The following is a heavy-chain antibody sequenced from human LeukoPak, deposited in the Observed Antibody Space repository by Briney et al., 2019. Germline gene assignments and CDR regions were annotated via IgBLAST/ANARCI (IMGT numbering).Heavy chain of an antibody. Sequence: ASVKVSCKASGYTFTGYYLHWVRQAPGQGLEWMGWINPNSGGTNFAQKFQGRVTMTRDTSINTAFLELSGLRSDDTAVYYCARRYHYYGSGTYGDLDYWGQGTLVTVSS. CDR1: GYTFTGYY. CDR3: ARRYHYYGSGTYGDLDY. D-gene: IGHD3-10*01. J-gene: IGHJ4*02. CDR2: INPNSGGT. V-gene: IGHV1-2*02.